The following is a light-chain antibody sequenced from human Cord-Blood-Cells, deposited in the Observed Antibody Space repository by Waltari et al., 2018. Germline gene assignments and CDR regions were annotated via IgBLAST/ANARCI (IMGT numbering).Light chain of an antibody. CDR1: QSISSY. J-gene: IGKJ1*01. CDR2: AAS. V-gene: IGKV1-39*01. CDR3: QQSYSTPRT. Sequence: DIQMTQSPSSLSASVGDRVTITCRASQSISSYLNWYQHKPGKAPKLLLYAASSLQSGVPSRFSGSGSGTDFTLTISSLQPEDVATYYCQQSYSTPRTFGQGTKVEIK.